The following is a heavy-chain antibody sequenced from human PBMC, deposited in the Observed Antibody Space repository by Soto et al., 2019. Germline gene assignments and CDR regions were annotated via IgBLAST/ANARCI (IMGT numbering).Heavy chain of an antibody. CDR1: GGSIRISDYY. J-gene: IGHJ5*02. Sequence: QLQLQESGPGLVKPSETLSLTCSVSGGSIRISDYYWGWVRQPPGKGLEWIASIDYSGTAYYNPYLKSRVTISVDTSTSHFSLSVTSVTAADTAVYHCARQLITGTGRGWFDAWGQGTLVTVSS. CDR2: IDYSGTA. CDR3: ARQLITGTGRGWFDA. D-gene: IGHD1-20*01. V-gene: IGHV4-39*01.